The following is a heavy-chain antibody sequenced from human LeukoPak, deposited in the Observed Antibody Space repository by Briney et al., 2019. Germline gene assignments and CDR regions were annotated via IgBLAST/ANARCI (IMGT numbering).Heavy chain of an antibody. CDR3: ARGVEPLAANTLAY. Sequence: PGGSLRLSCAASGFTVITNDMTWVRQAPGKGLEWVPVLYSDGNTKYADSVQGRFTISRDNSKNTLYLEMDSLSPDDTAAYYCARGVEPLAANTLAYWGQGTLVTVSS. CDR2: LYSDGNT. J-gene: IGHJ4*02. CDR1: GFTVITND. V-gene: IGHV3-53*01. D-gene: IGHD1-14*01.